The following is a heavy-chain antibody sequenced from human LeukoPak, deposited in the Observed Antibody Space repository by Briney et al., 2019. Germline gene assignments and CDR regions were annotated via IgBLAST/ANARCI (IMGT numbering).Heavy chain of an antibody. CDR2: ISAYNGNT. D-gene: IGHD4-17*01. Sequence: ASVKVSCKASGYTFTSYGISWVRQAPGQGLEWMGWISAYNGNTNYAQKLQGRVTMTTDTSTSTAYMELRSLRSDDTAVYYCARDLREDDYGDYAVGYWGQGTLVTVSS. V-gene: IGHV1-18*01. J-gene: IGHJ4*02. CDR1: GYTFTSYG. CDR3: ARDLREDDYGDYAVGY.